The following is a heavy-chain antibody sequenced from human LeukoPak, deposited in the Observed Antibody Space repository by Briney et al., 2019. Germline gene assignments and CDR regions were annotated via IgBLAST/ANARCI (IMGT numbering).Heavy chain of an antibody. CDR2: IYYSGST. Sequence: PSQTLSLTCTVSGGSISSGDYYWSWIRQPPGKGLEWIGYIYYSGSTYYNPSLKSRVTISVDTSKNQFSLKLSSVTAADTAVYYCARDLPLVYGSGSSIYVHPSGDYGMDVWGQGTTVTVSS. J-gene: IGHJ6*02. CDR3: ARDLPLVYGSGSSIYVHPSGDYGMDV. D-gene: IGHD3-10*01. V-gene: IGHV4-30-4*01. CDR1: GGSISSGDYY.